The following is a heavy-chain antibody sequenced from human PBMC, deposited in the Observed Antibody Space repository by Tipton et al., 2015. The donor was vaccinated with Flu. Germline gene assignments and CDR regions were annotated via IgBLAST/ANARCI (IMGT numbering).Heavy chain of an antibody. V-gene: IGHV3-13*01. J-gene: IGHJ3*02. Sequence: SLRLSCAASGFTFSSYDIHWVRQPKGKGLEWVSAIGSAGDTYYVDSVKGRFTISRDNAKNTLYLQMNSLRTEDTAVYYCARDDQETFDIWGQGTMVTVSS. CDR2: IGSAGDT. CDR1: GFTFSSYD. CDR3: ARDDQETFDI.